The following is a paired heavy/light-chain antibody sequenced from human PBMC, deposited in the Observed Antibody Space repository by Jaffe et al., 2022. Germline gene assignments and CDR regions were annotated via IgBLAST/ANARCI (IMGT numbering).Heavy chain of an antibody. J-gene: IGHJ6*03. Sequence: QVQLVQSGAEVKKPGSSVKVSCKASGGTFSSYAISWVRQAPGQGLEWMGGIIPIFGTANYAQKFQGRVTITTDESTSTAYMELSSLRSEDTAVYYCARDQGYGDPTTLNYYYYYYMDVWGKGTTVTVSS. CDR3: ARDQGYGDPTTLNYYYYYYMDV. D-gene: IGHD4-17*01. CDR1: GGTFSSYA. V-gene: IGHV1-69*05. CDR2: IIPIFGTA.
Light chain of an antibody. CDR3: QSYDSSLSGFWV. J-gene: IGLJ3*02. CDR2: GNS. Sequence: QSVLTQPPSVSGAPGQRVTISCTGSSSNIGAGYDVHWYQQLPGTAPKLLIYGNSNRPSGVPDRFSGSKSGTSASLAITGLQAEDEADYYCQSYDSSLSGFWVFGGGTKLTVL. CDR1: SSNIGAGYD. V-gene: IGLV1-40*01.